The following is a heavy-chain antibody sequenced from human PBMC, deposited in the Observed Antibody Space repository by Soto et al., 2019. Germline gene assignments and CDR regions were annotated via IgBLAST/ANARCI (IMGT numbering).Heavy chain of an antibody. D-gene: IGHD6-6*01. CDR2: INHSGST. J-gene: IGHJ1*01. Sequence: QVQLQQWGAGLLKPSETLSLTCAVYGGSFSGYYWSWIRQPPGKGLEWIGEINHSGSTNYNPSLKSRVTISADTSKNQFSLKLSSVTAADTAVYYCARGRGGIAARPPAEYFQHWGQGTLVTVSS. V-gene: IGHV4-34*01. CDR1: GGSFSGYY. CDR3: ARGRGGIAARPPAEYFQH.